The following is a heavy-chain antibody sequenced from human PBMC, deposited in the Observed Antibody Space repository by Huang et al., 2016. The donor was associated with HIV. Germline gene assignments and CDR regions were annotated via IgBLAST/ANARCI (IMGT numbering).Heavy chain of an antibody. CDR2: RNTDTGRP. CDR3: VRVRRVTDRYCVADCNTIDTFDI. J-gene: IGHJ3*02. Sequence: QVQLVQSGSELKKPGASVKVSCKASGYSFANSGVHWVRQARGRGLEWMGLRNTDTGRPRYAQDFTGRFVFSVDTSVSTAYLQISSLKPEDSAIYYCVRVRRVTDRYCVADCNTIDTFDIWGQGTLVTVSA. D-gene: IGHD2-21*02. V-gene: IGHV7-4-1*02. CDR1: GYSFANSG.